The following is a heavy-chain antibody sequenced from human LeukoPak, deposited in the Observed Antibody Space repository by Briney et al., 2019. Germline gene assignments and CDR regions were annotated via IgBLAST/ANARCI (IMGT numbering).Heavy chain of an antibody. D-gene: IGHD6-13*01. Sequence: PSKTLSLTCAVYGGSFSGYYWSWIRQPPGKGLEWIGEINHSGSTNYNPSLKSRVTISVDTSKNQFSLKLSSVTAADTAVYYWAEWASAGTGSNYYWGQGTLVTVSS. CDR1: GGSFSGYY. CDR2: INHSGST. CDR3: AEWASAGTGSNYY. V-gene: IGHV4-34*01. J-gene: IGHJ4*02.